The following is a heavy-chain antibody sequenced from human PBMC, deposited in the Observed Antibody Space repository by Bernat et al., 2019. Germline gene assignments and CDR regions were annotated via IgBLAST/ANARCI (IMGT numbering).Heavy chain of an antibody. CDR3: ARDQGYYGSGSYGMDV. CDR1: GFTFSSYG. CDR2: IWYDGSNK. Sequence: QVQLVESGGGVVQPGRSLRLSCAASGFTFSSYGMHWVRQAPGTGLEWVAVIWYDGSNKYYADSVKGRFTISRDNSKNTLYLQMNSLRAEDTAVYYCARDQGYYGSGSYGMDVWGQGTTVTVSS. D-gene: IGHD3-10*01. V-gene: IGHV3-33*01. J-gene: IGHJ6*02.